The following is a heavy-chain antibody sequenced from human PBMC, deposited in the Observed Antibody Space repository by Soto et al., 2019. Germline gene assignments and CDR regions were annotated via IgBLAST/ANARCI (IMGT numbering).Heavy chain of an antibody. J-gene: IGHJ5*02. V-gene: IGHV4-39*01. CDR3: AIHASDFWLDP. D-gene: IGHD2-21*02. CDR1: GGSISSSSYF. Sequence: QLQLQESGPGLVKPSETLSLTCSVSGGSISSSSYFWGWIRQPPGKGLEWIGSIYYSGSTYYNPSLKSRVTVSVDTSKNQFSLKLSSVTAADTAVYYCAIHASDFWLDPWGQGTLVTVSS. CDR2: IYYSGST.